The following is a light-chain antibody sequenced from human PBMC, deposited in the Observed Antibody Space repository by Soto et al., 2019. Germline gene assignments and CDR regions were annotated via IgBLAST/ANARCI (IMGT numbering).Light chain of an antibody. J-gene: IGLJ1*01. V-gene: IGLV2-8*01. CDR3: SSYAGSNNLYV. CDR1: SSDVGGYNF. Sequence: QSALTQPPSASGSPGQSVTISCTGTSSDVGGYNFFSWYHQHPAKAPNLMIYEASKRPSGVPDRFSGSKSGNTASLTVSGLQAEDEADYYCSSYAGSNNLYVFGTGTKLTVL. CDR2: EAS.